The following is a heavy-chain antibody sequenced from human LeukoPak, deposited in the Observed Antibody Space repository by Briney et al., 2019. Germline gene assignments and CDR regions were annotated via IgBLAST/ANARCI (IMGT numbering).Heavy chain of an antibody. J-gene: IGHJ4*01. V-gene: IGHV3-64D*06. CDR3: VSPVFINY. D-gene: IGHD1-14*01. CDR1: GFTFSSLG. Sequence: GGSLRLSCSASGFTFSSLGMHWVRQAPGKGLEHVSTIGSDGDSTYYADSVKDRFTISRDNSKNALYLQMTSLRPEDSAVYYCVSPVFINYWGHGTLVTVSS. CDR2: IGSDGDST.